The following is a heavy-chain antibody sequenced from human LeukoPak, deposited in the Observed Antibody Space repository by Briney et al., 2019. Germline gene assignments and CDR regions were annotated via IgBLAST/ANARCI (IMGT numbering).Heavy chain of an antibody. J-gene: IGHJ4*02. V-gene: IGHV1-2*02. Sequence: GASVKVSCKASGYTFTSYYMHWVRQAPGQGLEWMGWINPNSGGTNYAQKFQGRVTMTRDTSISTAYMELSRLRSDDTAVYYCARAVGATGTSDYWGQGTLVTVSS. D-gene: IGHD1-26*01. CDR1: GYTFTSYY. CDR3: ARAVGATGTSDY. CDR2: INPNSGGT.